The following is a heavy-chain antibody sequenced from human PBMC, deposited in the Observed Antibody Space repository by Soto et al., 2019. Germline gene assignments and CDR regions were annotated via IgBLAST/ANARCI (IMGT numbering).Heavy chain of an antibody. Sequence: PSETLSLTCTVSGGSISSGDYYWSWIRQPSGKGLEWIGYIYYNGSTYYNPSLKSRVTISVDTSKNQFSLKLSSVTAADTAVYYCASTYGGYYYGMDVWGQGTTVTVSS. V-gene: IGHV4-30-4*01. D-gene: IGHD2-8*01. CDR1: GGSISSGDYY. CDR2: IYYNGST. CDR3: ASTYGGYYYGMDV. J-gene: IGHJ6*02.